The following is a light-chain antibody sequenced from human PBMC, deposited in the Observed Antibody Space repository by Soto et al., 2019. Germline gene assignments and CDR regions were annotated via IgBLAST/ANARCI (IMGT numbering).Light chain of an antibody. CDR1: QSLLPTNGYNY. Sequence: DIVMTQSPLSLPATRVDPASISCMSNQSLLPTNGYNYLDWYMQKPGQSPQLLIYLGSNRASGVPDRFSGSGSGTDFTLKISRVEAADVGVYYCMQALQSLTCGQGTRREIK. CDR3: MQALQSLT. V-gene: IGKV2-28*01. J-gene: IGKJ5*01. CDR2: LGS.